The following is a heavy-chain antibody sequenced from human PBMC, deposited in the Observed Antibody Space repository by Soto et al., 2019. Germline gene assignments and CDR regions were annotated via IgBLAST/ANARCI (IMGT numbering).Heavy chain of an antibody. V-gene: IGHV1-46*01. CDR1: GYTFTSYY. D-gene: IGHD2-15*01. CDR3: ARGPAGGLRGGVSY. Sequence: ASVKVSCKASGYTFTSYYMHWVRQAPGQGLEWMGIINPSGCSTSYAQKFQGRVTMTRDTSTTTAYMELRSLRSDDTAVYYCARGPAGGLRGGVSYWGQGTLVTVSS. J-gene: IGHJ4*02. CDR2: INPSGCST.